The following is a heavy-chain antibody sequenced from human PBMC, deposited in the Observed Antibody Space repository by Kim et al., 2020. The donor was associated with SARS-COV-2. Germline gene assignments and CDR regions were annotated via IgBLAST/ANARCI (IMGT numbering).Heavy chain of an antibody. CDR1: GGTFSSYA. D-gene: IGHD1-26*01. CDR3: AREGVGATMTHYYYYYGMDV. Sequence: SVKVSCKASGGTFSSYAISWVRQAPGQGLEWMGGIIPIFGTANYAQKFQGRVTITADKSTSTAYMELSSLRSEDTAVYYCAREGVGATMTHYYYYYGMDVWGQGTTVTVSS. J-gene: IGHJ6*02. V-gene: IGHV1-69*06. CDR2: IIPIFGTA.